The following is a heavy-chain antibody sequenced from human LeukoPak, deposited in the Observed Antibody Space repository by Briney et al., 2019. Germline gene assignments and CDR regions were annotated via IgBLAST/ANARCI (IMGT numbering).Heavy chain of an antibody. CDR2: IYYGGST. V-gene: IGHV4-59*01. CDR3: ARNYDFWSGYYTGPWGFDP. D-gene: IGHD3-3*01. Sequence: SETLSLTCTVSGGSISSYYWSWIRQPPGKGLEWIGYIYYGGSTNYNPSLKSRVTISVDTSKNQFSLKLSSVTAADTAVYYCARNYDFWSGYYTGPWGFDPWGQGTLVTVSS. J-gene: IGHJ5*02. CDR1: GGSISSYY.